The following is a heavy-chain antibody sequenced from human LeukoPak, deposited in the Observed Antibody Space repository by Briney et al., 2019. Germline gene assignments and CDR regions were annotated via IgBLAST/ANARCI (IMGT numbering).Heavy chain of an antibody. CDR3: ARAWVSRSTSANDY. CDR1: GYTFTSYD. V-gene: IGHV1-8*01. Sequence: GASVKVSCKASGYTFTSYDINWVRQATGQGLEWMGWMNPNSGNTGYAQKFQGRVTVTRNTSISTAYMELSSLRSEDTAVYYCARAWVSRSTSANDYWGQGTLVTVSS. D-gene: IGHD2-2*01. J-gene: IGHJ4*02. CDR2: MNPNSGNT.